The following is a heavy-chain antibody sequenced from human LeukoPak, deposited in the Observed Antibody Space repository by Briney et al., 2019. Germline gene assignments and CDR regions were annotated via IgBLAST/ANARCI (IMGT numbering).Heavy chain of an antibody. CDR2: IYYSGST. J-gene: IGHJ4*02. Sequence: SETLSLTCTVSGGSISSYYWSWIRQPPGKGLEWIGYIYYSGSTNYNPSLKSRVTISVDTSKNQFSLKLSSVTAADTAVYYCARDYPVVGATSWSQGTLVTVSS. CDR1: GGSISSYY. V-gene: IGHV4-59*12. CDR3: ARDYPVVGATS. D-gene: IGHD1-26*01.